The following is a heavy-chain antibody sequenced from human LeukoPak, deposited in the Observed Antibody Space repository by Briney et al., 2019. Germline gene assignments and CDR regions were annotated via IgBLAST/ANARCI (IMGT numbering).Heavy chain of an antibody. CDR2: IYYSGST. Sequence: PSETLSLTCTVSGGSISSSSYYWGWIRQPPGKGLEWIGSIYYSGSTYYNPSLKSRVTISVDTSKNQFSLKLSSVTAADTAVYYCARQRYYYEYPVYFDYWGQGTLVTVSS. V-gene: IGHV4-39*01. J-gene: IGHJ4*02. D-gene: IGHD3-22*01. CDR3: ARQRYYYEYPVYFDY. CDR1: GGSISSSSYY.